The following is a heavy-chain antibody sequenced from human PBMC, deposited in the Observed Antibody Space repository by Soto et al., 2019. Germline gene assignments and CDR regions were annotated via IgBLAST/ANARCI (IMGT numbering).Heavy chain of an antibody. CDR2: IGTAGDT. Sequence: EVQLVESGGGLVQPGGSLRLSCAASGFPFSSYDMHWVRQATGKGLEWVSAIGTAGDTYYPESVKGRFTIARENAKTSSCLQMNSVRAGDTAVYYCARPVITTGEGGDYYYSGMDVWGQGTTVPVSS. D-gene: IGHD3-22*01. V-gene: IGHV3-13*04. J-gene: IGHJ6*02. CDR3: ARPVITTGEGGDYYYSGMDV. CDR1: GFPFSSYD.